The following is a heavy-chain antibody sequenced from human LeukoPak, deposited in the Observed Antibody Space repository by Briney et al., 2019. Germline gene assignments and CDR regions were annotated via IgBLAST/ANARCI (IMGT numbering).Heavy chain of an antibody. Sequence: GGSLRLSCAASGFSFSNHWMIWVRQAPGKGLEWVANIKQDGREKYYADSVKGRFTISRDNAKNSLYLQMNRLRAEDTALYHCARGAASSSWYPRGFFDIWGQGTMVTVSS. CDR3: ARGAASSSWYPRGFFDI. D-gene: IGHD6-13*01. J-gene: IGHJ3*02. V-gene: IGHV3-7*03. CDR1: GFSFSNHW. CDR2: IKQDGREK.